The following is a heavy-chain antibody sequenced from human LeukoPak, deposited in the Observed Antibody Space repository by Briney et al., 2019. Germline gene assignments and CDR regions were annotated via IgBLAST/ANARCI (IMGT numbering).Heavy chain of an antibody. J-gene: IGHJ6*03. CDR2: ISSSSSTI. CDR1: GFTFSSYS. Sequence: GGSLGLSCAASGFTFSSYSMNWVRQAPGKGLEWVSYISSSSSTIYYADSVKGRFTISRDNAKNSLYLQMNSLRAEDTAVYYCARAANREGSGWYGSYYYYMDVWGKGTTVTVSS. CDR3: ARAANREGSGWYGSYYYYMDV. D-gene: IGHD6-19*01. V-gene: IGHV3-48*01.